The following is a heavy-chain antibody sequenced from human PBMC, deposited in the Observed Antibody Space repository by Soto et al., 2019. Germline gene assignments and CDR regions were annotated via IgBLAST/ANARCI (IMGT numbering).Heavy chain of an antibody. V-gene: IGHV1-18*04. J-gene: IGHJ6*02. D-gene: IGHD2-2*03. Sequence: ASVKVSFKASGYTFTGYYMHWVRQAPGQGLEWMGWISAYNGNTNYAQKLQGRVTMTTDTSTSTAYMELRSLRSDDTAVYYCARAGYCSSTSCYEYYYGMDVWGQGTTVTVSS. CDR3: ARAGYCSSTSCYEYYYGMDV. CDR2: ISAYNGNT. CDR1: GYTFTGYY.